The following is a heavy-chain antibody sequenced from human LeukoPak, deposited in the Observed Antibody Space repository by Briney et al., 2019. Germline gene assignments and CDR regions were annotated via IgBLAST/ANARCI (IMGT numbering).Heavy chain of an antibody. D-gene: IGHD1-1*01. CDR3: ARFGSSTRYKGAFDI. V-gene: IGHV3-33*01. Sequence: PGGSLRLSCAGSGFTFSSYGMHWVRQAPGKGLEWVAVIWYDGSNKYYGDSVKGRFTISRDNSKNTLFLQMDSLRAEDTAVYYCARFGSSTRYKGAFDIWGQGTMVTVAS. CDR1: GFTFSSYG. J-gene: IGHJ3*02. CDR2: IWYDGSNK.